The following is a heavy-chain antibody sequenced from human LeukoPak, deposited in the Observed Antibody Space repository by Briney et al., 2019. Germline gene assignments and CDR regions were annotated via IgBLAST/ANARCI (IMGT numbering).Heavy chain of an antibody. Sequence: PETLSLTYTVSGGSISSYYWSWIRQPPGKGLEWIGYIYYSGSTNYNPSLKSRVTISVDTSKNQFSLKLSSVTAADTAVYYCARLSRIRKYYFDYWGQGTLVTVSS. CDR1: GGSISSYY. CDR3: ARLSRIRKYYFDY. CDR2: IYYSGST. J-gene: IGHJ4*02. V-gene: IGHV4-59*01. D-gene: IGHD2-15*01.